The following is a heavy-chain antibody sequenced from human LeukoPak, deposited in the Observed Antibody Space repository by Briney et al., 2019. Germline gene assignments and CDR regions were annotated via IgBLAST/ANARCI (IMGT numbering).Heavy chain of an antibody. V-gene: IGHV3-30*04. CDR2: ISYDGSNK. Sequence: PGGSLRLSCAASGFTFSSYAMHWVRQAPGKGLEWVAVISYDGSNKYYADSVKGRFTISRDNSKNTLYLQMNSLRAEDTAVYYCARYCSGGSYYSSGAFDIWGQGTMVTVSS. D-gene: IGHD2-15*01. CDR1: GFTFSSYA. J-gene: IGHJ3*02. CDR3: ARYCSGGSYYSSGAFDI.